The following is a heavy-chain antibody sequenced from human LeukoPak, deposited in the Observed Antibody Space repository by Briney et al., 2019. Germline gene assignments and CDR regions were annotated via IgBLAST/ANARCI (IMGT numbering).Heavy chain of an antibody. V-gene: IGHV3-74*03. J-gene: IGHJ4*02. Sequence: QSGGSLRLSCAASVFTFSSSWIHWLRQAPGKGVVWVSRIRSDGCGSTYADSVKGRFTISRDNAKNTLYLQMRRLRAEDTAVYYCARDRYYVLYYWGEGILVTVSS. CDR1: VFTFSSSW. CDR2: IRSDGCGS. D-gene: IGHD3-10*02. CDR3: ARDRYYVLYY.